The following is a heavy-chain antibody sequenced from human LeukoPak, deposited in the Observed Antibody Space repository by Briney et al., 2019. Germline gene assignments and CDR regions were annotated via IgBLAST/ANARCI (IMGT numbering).Heavy chain of an antibody. CDR1: GGSISSGSYY. CDR2: IYTSGST. CDR3: AREDRLLWFGEYNNWFDP. J-gene: IGHJ5*02. V-gene: IGHV4-61*02. Sequence: SETLSLTCTVSGGSISSGSYYWSWIRQPAGKGLEWIGRIYTSGSTNYNPSLKSRVTISVDTSKNQFSLKLSSVTAADTAVYYCAREDRLLWFGEYNNWFDPWGQGTLVTVSS. D-gene: IGHD3-10*01.